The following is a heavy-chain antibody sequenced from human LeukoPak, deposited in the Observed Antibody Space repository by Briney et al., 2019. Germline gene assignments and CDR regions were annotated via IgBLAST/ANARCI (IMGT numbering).Heavy chain of an antibody. V-gene: IGHV3-33*01. CDR1: GFTFRTYG. Sequence: PGGSLSLSCAASGFTFRTYGMHWVRQAPGKGLEWVAVIWYDGSDKYHADSVKGRFTISRDNSKNMLYLQMNSLRAEDTAVYYCASSSGWYLSSDYWGQGTLVTVSS. J-gene: IGHJ4*02. D-gene: IGHD6-19*01. CDR3: ASSSGWYLSSDY. CDR2: IWYDGSDK.